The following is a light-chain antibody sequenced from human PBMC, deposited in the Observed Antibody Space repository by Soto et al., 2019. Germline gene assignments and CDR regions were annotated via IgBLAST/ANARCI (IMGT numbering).Light chain of an antibody. J-gene: IGKJ4*01. V-gene: IGKV1-39*01. CDR3: QQTYSDIS. CDR2: GAS. Sequence: DVRMTQSPSSLSASVGDTITITGRASRTINTYLNWFQQKPGEPPRLLIYGASTLHDGVPSRLSGSGSGADFTLTISGLQPEDFASYHCQQTYSDISFGGGTKV. CDR1: RTINTY.